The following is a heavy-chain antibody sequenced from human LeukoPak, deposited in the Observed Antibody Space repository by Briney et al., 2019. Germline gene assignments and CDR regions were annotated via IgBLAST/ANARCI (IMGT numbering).Heavy chain of an antibody. CDR3: ARDPSSGWYLKGWFDP. D-gene: IGHD6-19*01. Sequence: GGSLRLSCAASGFTFSSYGMHWVRQAPGKGLEWVAFIRYDGSNKYYADSVKGRFTISRDNAKNSLYLQMNSLRAEDTAVYYCARDPSSGWYLKGWFDPWGQGTLVTVSS. J-gene: IGHJ5*02. V-gene: IGHV3-30*02. CDR2: IRYDGSNK. CDR1: GFTFSSYG.